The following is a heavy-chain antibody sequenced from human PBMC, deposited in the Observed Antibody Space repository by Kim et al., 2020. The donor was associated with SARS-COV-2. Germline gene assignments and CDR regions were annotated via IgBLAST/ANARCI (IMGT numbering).Heavy chain of an antibody. V-gene: IGHV4-34*01. D-gene: IGHD1-26*01. CDR1: VGSFSSNY. CDR3: ARGEVGATNHPVA. CDR2: IDHRGTT. Sequence: SETLSLTCAVSVGSFSSNYWSWIRQSPGKGLEWIGEIDHRGTTYYNPSRKSRVTISVDMSKRQVSLKVTSVTAADTAVYYCARGEVGATNHPVAWAQGTQVPVS. J-gene: IGHJ5*02.